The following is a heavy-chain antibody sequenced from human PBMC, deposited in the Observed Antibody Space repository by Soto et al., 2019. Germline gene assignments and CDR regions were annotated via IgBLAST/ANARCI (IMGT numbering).Heavy chain of an antibody. Sequence: SVKVSCKASGGTFSSYAISWVRQAPVQGLEWMGGIIPIFGTANYAQKFQGRVTITADESTSTAYMELSSLRSEDTAVYYCARGLVPAAIRIYYGMDVWGQGTTVTVSS. D-gene: IGHD2-2*01. V-gene: IGHV1-69*01. CDR3: ARGLVPAAIRIYYGMDV. CDR1: GGTFSSYA. CDR2: IIPIFGTA. J-gene: IGHJ6*02.